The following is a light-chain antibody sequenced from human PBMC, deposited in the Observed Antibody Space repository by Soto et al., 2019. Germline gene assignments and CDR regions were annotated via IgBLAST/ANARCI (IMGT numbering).Light chain of an antibody. CDR1: SSDIGGYIY. CDR3: SSFSSSTTLYV. CDR2: EGS. Sequence: QSALTQPASVSGSPGQSITISCTGTSSDIGGYIYVSWYQQHPGKAPKLMIYEGSKRPSGVSNRFSGSKYGNTASLTISGLQAEDEADYYCSSFSSSTTLYVFGTGTKLTVL. V-gene: IGLV2-14*01. J-gene: IGLJ1*01.